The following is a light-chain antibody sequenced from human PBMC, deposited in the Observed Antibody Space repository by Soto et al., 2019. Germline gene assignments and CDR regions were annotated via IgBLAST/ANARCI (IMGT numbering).Light chain of an antibody. CDR2: GAS. V-gene: IGKV3-20*01. CDR1: QSVSSSY. CDR3: QQYGSSPWT. J-gene: IGKJ1*01. Sequence: EIVLTQSPGTLSLSPGERATLSCRASQSVSSSYLAWYQQKPGQAPRLLIYGASSRATGIPDRFSGSGSGTDFTLTISSLEPEDFAVYYYQQYGSSPWTFGQGTKLDIK.